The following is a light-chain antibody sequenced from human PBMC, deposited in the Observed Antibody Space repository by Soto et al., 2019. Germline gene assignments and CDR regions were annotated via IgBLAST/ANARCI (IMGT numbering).Light chain of an antibody. CDR2: GAS. CDR1: QDINSY. CDR3: QQYNIYPLT. Sequence: DVQMTQSPSSLAASVGDRVTISCRASQDINSYLAWYQQKPGNAPKSLIYGASSLQTGVPSRFSDSESGTDFTLTLSNLQPEDSTTYYCQQYNIYPLTFGGGNKVEIK. V-gene: IGKV1D-16*01. J-gene: IGKJ4*02.